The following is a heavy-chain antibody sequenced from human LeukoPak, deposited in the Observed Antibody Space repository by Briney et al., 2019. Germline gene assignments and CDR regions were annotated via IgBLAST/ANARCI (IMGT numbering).Heavy chain of an antibody. CDR1: GFTFSSYS. Sequence: GGSLRLSCAASGFTFSSYSMNWVRQPPGKGLEWVSSISSSSSYIYYADSVKGRFTISRDNAKNSLYLQMNSLRAEDTAVYYCARDHRSSHRLKYFDLWGRGTLVTVSS. CDR3: ARDHRSSHRLKYFDL. CDR2: ISSSSSYI. J-gene: IGHJ2*01. V-gene: IGHV3-21*01. D-gene: IGHD6-13*01.